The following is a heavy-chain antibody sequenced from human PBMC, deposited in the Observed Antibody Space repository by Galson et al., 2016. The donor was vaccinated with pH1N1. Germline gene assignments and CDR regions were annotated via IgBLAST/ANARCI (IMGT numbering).Heavy chain of an antibody. CDR1: GFTFTSHA. J-gene: IGHJ6*02. CDR3: AKPNCASSRCYNHFQV. V-gene: IGHV3-23*01. D-gene: IGHD2-15*01. CDR2: MSGSGGNT. Sequence: SLRLSCAASGFTFTSHAMTWVRQAPGKGLEWVSTMSGSGGNTYYADSVKGRFIISKDNSKNTLYLQMYSLRGEDTAVYYCAKPNCASSRCYNHFQVWGQGTTVTVSS.